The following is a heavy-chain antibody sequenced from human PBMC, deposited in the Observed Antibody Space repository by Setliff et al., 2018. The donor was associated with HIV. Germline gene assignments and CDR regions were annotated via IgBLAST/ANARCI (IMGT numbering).Heavy chain of an antibody. CDR1: GFTFSRDW. CDR3: ARVASGYDYGWLDP. D-gene: IGHD5-12*01. V-gene: IGHV3-74*03. Sequence: GGSLRLSCAAFGFTFSRDWMHWVRQGPGKGLVWVARINSDGRKTTYVDSVKGRFTVSRDNAKNTLYLQMNSLRAEDTAVYYCARVASGYDYGWLDPWGQGTLVTVSS. CDR2: INSDGRKT. J-gene: IGHJ5*02.